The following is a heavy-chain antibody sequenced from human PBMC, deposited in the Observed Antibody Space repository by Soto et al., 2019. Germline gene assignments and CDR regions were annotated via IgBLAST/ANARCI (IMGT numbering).Heavy chain of an antibody. CDR2: ISYSGNT. CDR3: PRGDYWNRSGYYDFQH. Sequence: SETLSLTCSVSGDSVTSGDYYWTWVRQSPGKGLEWIGYISYSGNTAYNPSLSTRLTISLDTSKNHFSLKLHAATAADTAVYYCPRGDYWNRSGYYDFQHWGQGTPVTVS. D-gene: IGHD3-22*01. CDR1: GDSVTSGDYY. V-gene: IGHV4-30-4*01. J-gene: IGHJ1*01.